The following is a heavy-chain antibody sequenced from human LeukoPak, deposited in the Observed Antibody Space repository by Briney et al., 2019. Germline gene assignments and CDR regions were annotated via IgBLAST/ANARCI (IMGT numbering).Heavy chain of an antibody. D-gene: IGHD2/OR15-2a*01. CDR2: INHSGST. J-gene: IGHJ4*02. V-gene: IGHV4-34*01. CDR1: GGSFSGYY. Sequence: PSETLSLTCAVYGGSFSGYYWSWIRQPPGKGLEWIGEINHSGSTNYNPSLKSRVTISVDTSKNQFSLKLSSVTAADTAVYYCARDRVLFDYWGQGTLVTVSS. CDR3: ARDRVLFDY.